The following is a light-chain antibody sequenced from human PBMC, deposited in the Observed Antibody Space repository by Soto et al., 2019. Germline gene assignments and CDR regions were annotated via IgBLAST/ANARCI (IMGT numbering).Light chain of an antibody. CDR2: SIT. CDR1: SSNIGSHT. CDR3: AAWDDSLNGVV. V-gene: IGLV1-44*01. Sequence: QSVLTQPPSASGTPGQTIAISCSGGSSNIGSHTVNWYQQLPGTAPRLLIYSITQRPSGVPDRFSGSKSGTSASLAISGLQSEYEGDYYCAAWDDSLNGVVFGGGTKLTVL. J-gene: IGLJ2*01.